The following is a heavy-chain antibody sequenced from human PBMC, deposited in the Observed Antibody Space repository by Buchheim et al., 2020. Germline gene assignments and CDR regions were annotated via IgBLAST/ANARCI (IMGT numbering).Heavy chain of an antibody. CDR1: GFTFKNYW. V-gene: IGHV3-7*03. CDR3: ARDSANYYYDNSDYLG. Sequence: VQLVESGGGLVQPGGSLRLSCAASGFTFKNYWMSWVRQAPGKGLEWVANIKQDGSERYYVDSVKGRFTISRDNAKNSLYLQMNSLRAEDTAVYYCARDSANYYYDNSDYLGGGQGTL. J-gene: IGHJ4*02. D-gene: IGHD3-22*01. CDR2: IKQDGSER.